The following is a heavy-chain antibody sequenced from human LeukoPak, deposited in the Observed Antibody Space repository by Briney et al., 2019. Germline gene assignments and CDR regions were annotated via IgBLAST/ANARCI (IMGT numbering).Heavy chain of an antibody. D-gene: IGHD2-15*01. CDR3: ARDLRYCSGGSCYDTNWFDP. J-gene: IGHJ5*02. V-gene: IGHV1-2*06. CDR1: GCTFTGYY. Sequence: ASVKVSCKASGCTFTGYYMHWVRQAPGQGLEWMGRINPNGGGTNYAQKFQGRVTMTRDTSISTAYMELSRLRSDDTAVYYCARDLRYCSGGSCYDTNWFDPWGQGTLVTVSS. CDR2: INPNGGGT.